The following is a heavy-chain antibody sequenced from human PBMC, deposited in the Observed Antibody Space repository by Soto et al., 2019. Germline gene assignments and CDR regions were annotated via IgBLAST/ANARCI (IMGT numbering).Heavy chain of an antibody. V-gene: IGHV3-23*01. CDR2: ISGSGGDT. Sequence: EVQLLVSGGGLVQPGGSLRLSCSASGFTFTSYAMSWVRQAPGKGLEWVSGISGSGGDTKSADSVKGRFTISRDNFKNMLYLQMNSLRAEDTAVYYCAKHDFWTLYNTGLDSWGQGTLVTVSS. CDR3: AKHDFWTLYNTGLDS. J-gene: IGHJ4*02. D-gene: IGHD3-3*01. CDR1: GFTFTSYA.